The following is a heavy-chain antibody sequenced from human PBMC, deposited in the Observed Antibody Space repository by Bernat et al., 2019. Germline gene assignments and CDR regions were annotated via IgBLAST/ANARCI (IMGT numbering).Heavy chain of an antibody. CDR1: GFTFSNAW. J-gene: IGHJ4*02. Sequence: EVQLVESGGGLVKPGGSLRLSCAASGFTFSNAWMNWVRKAPGKGLEWVGRIKSKTDGETTDYAAPVKGRFTISRDDSKNTLYLQMNSLKTEDTAVYYCTTDRDGDHLRWGQGTLVTVSS. V-gene: IGHV3-15*07. D-gene: IGHD4-17*01. CDR3: TTDRDGDHLR. CDR2: IKSKTDGETT.